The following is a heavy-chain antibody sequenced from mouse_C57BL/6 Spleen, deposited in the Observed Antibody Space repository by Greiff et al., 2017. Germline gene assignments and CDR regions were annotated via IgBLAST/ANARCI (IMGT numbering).Heavy chain of an antibody. J-gene: IGHJ4*01. CDR3: ARSYYGSSPHYAMDY. CDR2: IYPRSGNT. Sequence: VQLQQSGAELARPGASVKLSCKASGYTFTSYGISWVKQRTGQGLEWIGEIYPRSGNTYYNEKFKGKDTLTADKSSSTAYMELRSLTSEDSAVYFCARSYYGSSPHYAMDYWGQGTSVTVSS. V-gene: IGHV1-81*01. D-gene: IGHD1-1*01. CDR1: GYTFTSYG.